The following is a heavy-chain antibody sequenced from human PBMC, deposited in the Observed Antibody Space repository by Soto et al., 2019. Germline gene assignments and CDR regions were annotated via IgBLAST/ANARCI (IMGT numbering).Heavy chain of an antibody. V-gene: IGHV4-59*08. CDR1: GGSISSYY. CDR3: ARSRNMDV. Sequence: SETLSLTCTVSGGSISSYYWSWIRQPPGKGLEWIGYIYYSGSTNYNPSLKSRVTISVDTSKNQFSLKLSSVTAADTAVYYCARSRNMDVWGKGTTVTVSS. J-gene: IGHJ6*03. CDR2: IYYSGST.